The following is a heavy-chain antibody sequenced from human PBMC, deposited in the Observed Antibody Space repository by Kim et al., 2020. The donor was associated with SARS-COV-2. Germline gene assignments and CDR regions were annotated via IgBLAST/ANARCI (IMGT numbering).Heavy chain of an antibody. Sequence: GGSLRLSCAASGFTFSSYAMSWVRQAPGKGLEWVSAISGSGGSTYYADSVKGRFTISRDNSKNTLYLQMNSLRAEDTAVYYCAKLLSLDDYGDYEDYWGQGTLVTVSS. CDR1: GFTFSSYA. J-gene: IGHJ4*02. CDR2: ISGSGGST. CDR3: AKLLSLDDYGDYEDY. V-gene: IGHV3-23*01. D-gene: IGHD4-17*01.